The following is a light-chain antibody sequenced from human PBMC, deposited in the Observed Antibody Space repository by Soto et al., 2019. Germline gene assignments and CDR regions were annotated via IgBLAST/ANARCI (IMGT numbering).Light chain of an antibody. J-gene: IGKJ5*01. V-gene: IGKV3-15*01. CDR3: QQYNNWPFS. Sequence: EILMTQSRATLSVSPGERFTLSCIAVQGVTTNFAWYQQKSGQSPRLLIYHVSSRATGVPSRFSGTGSETDFTLTISGLQSEDSAIYFCQQYNNWPFSFGQGTRLEIK. CDR1: QGVTTN. CDR2: HVS.